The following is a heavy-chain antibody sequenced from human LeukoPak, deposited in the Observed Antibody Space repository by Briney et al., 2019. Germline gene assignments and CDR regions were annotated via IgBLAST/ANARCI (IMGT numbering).Heavy chain of an antibody. CDR2: IFYNGST. Sequence: SETLSLTCTVSGAPVNSNGFYWSWIRQPPGEGLEVIGYIFYNGSTIYNPSLKSRVTMSVDTSKNQFSLRLSSVLAADTAVYYCARAHLGGSNGLDVWGQGTTVTVAS. J-gene: IGHJ6*02. CDR1: GAPVNSNGFY. V-gene: IGHV4-61*08. D-gene: IGHD3-16*01. CDR3: ARAHLGGSNGLDV.